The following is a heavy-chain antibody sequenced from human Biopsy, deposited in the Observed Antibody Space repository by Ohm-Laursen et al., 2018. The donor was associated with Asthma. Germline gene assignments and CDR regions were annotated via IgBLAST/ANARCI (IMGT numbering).Heavy chain of an antibody. CDR1: GGTFNTYV. CDR2: INSFFGTT. D-gene: IGHD2-2*01. Sequence: SVKVSCKSLGGTFNTYVIGWVRQAPGQGLEWMGGINSFFGTTTYPQKFQDRVTITADDSTSTVYMELSSLRSEDTAVYFCARKAGSCISRTCYSLDFWGQGTLVTVSS. CDR3: ARKAGSCISRTCYSLDF. J-gene: IGHJ4*02. V-gene: IGHV1-69*13.